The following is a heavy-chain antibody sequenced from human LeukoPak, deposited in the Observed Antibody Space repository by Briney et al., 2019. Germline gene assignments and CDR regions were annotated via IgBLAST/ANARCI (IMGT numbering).Heavy chain of an antibody. V-gene: IGHV4-59*01. J-gene: IGHJ4*02. D-gene: IGHD2-15*01. CDR2: IYYSGST. Sequence: SETLSLTCTVSGGSISSYYWSWIRQPPGKGLEWIGYIYYSGSTNYNPSLKSRVTISVDTSKNQLSLKLSSVTAADTAVYYCARDRCSGGSCWGWGQGTLVTVSS. CDR1: GGSISSYY. CDR3: ARDRCSGGSCWG.